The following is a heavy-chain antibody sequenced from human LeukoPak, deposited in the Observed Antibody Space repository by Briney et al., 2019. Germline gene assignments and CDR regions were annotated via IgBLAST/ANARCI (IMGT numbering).Heavy chain of an antibody. CDR2: INHSGST. CDR1: GGSFSGYY. J-gene: IGHJ3*02. V-gene: IGHV4-34*01. D-gene: IGHD2-21*02. CDR3: ARLEWSGYCGEDCYRPGPDDAFDI. Sequence: SETLSPTCAVYGGSFSGYYWSWIRQPPGKGLEWIGEINHSGSTNYNPSLKSRVTISVDTSKNQFSLKLSSVTAADTAVYYCARLEWSGYCGEDCYRPGPDDAFDIWGQGTMVTVSS.